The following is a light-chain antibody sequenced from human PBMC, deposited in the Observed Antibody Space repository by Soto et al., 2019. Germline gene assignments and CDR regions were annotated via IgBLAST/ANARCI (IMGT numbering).Light chain of an antibody. CDR3: QQRSNWPPT. J-gene: IGKJ1*01. V-gene: IGKV3D-20*02. Sequence: IVLTQSPRTVSLPHGERATLSCRASQSVSSSYLAWYQQKPGQAPRLLIYGASSRATGIPDRFSGSGSGTDFTLTISSLEPEDFAVYYCQQRSNWPPTFGQGTKVDIK. CDR2: GAS. CDR1: QSVSSSY.